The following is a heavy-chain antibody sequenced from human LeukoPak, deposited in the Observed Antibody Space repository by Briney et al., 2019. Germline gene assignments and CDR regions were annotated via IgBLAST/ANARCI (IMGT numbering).Heavy chain of an antibody. CDR3: AKDRYSYAFEYSDS. D-gene: IGHD5-18*01. J-gene: IGHJ4*02. V-gene: IGHV3-30*18. CDR1: GFTFSSYA. CDR2: ISNDGSKK. Sequence: GGSLRLSCAASGFTFSSYAMSWVRQAPGKGLDWVAVISNDGSKKYYADSVKGRFTISRDNSKNTLSLQVSSLRTEDTAVYYCAKDRYSYAFEYSDSWGQGTLVTVSS.